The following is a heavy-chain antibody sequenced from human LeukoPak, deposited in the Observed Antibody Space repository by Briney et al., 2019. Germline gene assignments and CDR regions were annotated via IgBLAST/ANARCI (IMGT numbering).Heavy chain of an antibody. CDR3: ASSRGYSGYDALDY. J-gene: IGHJ4*02. D-gene: IGHD5-12*01. CDR1: GYTFTSYD. V-gene: IGHV1-8*03. CDR2: MNPNSGNT. Sequence: ASVKVSCKASGYTFTSYDINWVRQATGQGLEWMGWMNPNSGNTGYAQKFQGRATITRNTSISTAYMELSSLRSEDTAAYYCASSRGYSGYDALDYWGQGTLVTVSS.